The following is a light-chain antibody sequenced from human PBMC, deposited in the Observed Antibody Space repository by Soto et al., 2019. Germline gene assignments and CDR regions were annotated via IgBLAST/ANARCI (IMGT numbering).Light chain of an antibody. V-gene: IGKV3-11*01. CDR3: QQRSNWRT. J-gene: IGKJ1*01. Sequence: EIVLTQSPATLSLSPGERATLCFRASQSVSSYLAWYQQKPGQAPRLLIYDASNRATGIPARFSGSGSGTDFTLTISSLEPEDFAVYYCQQRSNWRTFGQGTKVDI. CDR2: DAS. CDR1: QSVSSY.